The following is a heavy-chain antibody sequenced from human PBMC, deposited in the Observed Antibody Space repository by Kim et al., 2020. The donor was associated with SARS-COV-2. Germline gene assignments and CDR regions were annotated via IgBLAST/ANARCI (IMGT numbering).Heavy chain of an antibody. Sequence: GNGNTIYSQKFQGRVTFTTDTSASTAYMELSSLRSEDSAVYYCLGGYYFDYWCQGTLVTVSS. CDR3: LGGYYFDY. CDR2: GNGNT. V-gene: IGHV1-3*01. J-gene: IGHJ4*02. D-gene: IGHD2-15*01.